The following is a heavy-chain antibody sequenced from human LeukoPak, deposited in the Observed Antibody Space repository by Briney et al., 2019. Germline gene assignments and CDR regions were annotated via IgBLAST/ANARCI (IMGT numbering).Heavy chain of an antibody. CDR1: GFTFSGSA. CDR3: TSPTSINPRVDY. D-gene: IGHD2/OR15-2a*01. CDR2: IRSKANSYAT. J-gene: IGHJ4*02. Sequence: GGSLRLSCAASGFTFSGSAMHWVRQASGKGLEWVGRIRSKANSYATAYAASVKGRFTISRDDSKNTAYLQMNSLKTEDTAVYYCTSPTSINPRVDYWGQGTLVTVSS. V-gene: IGHV3-73*01.